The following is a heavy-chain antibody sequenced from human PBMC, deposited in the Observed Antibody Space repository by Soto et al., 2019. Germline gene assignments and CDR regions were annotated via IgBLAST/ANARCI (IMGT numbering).Heavy chain of an antibody. D-gene: IGHD6-6*01. J-gene: IGHJ6*02. CDR3: ARDREYSSSAGGGTRDYYYGMDV. CDR1: GGSISSSNW. Sequence: QVQLQESGPGLVKPSGTLSLTCAVSGGSISSSNWWSWVRQPPGKGLEWIGEIYHSGSTNYNPSLKSRVTISVDKSKNQFSLKLSSVTAADTAVYYCARDREYSSSAGGGTRDYYYGMDVWGQGTTVTVSS. CDR2: IYHSGST. V-gene: IGHV4-4*02.